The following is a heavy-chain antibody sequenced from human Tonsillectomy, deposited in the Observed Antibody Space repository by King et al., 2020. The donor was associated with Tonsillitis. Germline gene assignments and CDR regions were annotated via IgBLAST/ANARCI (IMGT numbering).Heavy chain of an antibody. Sequence: PLQESGPGLVKPSENLSLTCTVSGGSVSSGSYYWRWIRQPPGKGLEWIGYIYYSGSTNYNPSLKSRVTISVDTSKNQFSLKLSSVTAADTAVYYCARERNYDFWSGRNYYGMDVWGQGTTVTVSS. J-gene: IGHJ6*02. V-gene: IGHV4-61*01. CDR3: ARERNYDFWSGRNYYGMDV. CDR1: GGSVSSGSYY. CDR2: IYYSGST. D-gene: IGHD3-3*01.